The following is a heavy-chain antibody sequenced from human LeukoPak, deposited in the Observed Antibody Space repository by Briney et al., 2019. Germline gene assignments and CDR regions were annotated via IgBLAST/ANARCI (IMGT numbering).Heavy chain of an antibody. CDR3: ARHQAVAGSLGHDAFDI. CDR2: IYYSGST. CDR1: GGSISSYY. V-gene: IGHV4-59*08. D-gene: IGHD6-19*01. Sequence: SETLSLTCTVSGGSISSYYWSWLRQPPGKGLEWIGYIYYSGSTNSNHSLKGRVTISVDTSKNQFSLKLTSVTAADTAVYYCARHQAVAGSLGHDAFDIWGQGTMVTVSS. J-gene: IGHJ3*02.